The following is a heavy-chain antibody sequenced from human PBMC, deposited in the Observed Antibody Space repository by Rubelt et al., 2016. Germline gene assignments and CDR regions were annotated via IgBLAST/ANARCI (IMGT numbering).Heavy chain of an antibody. V-gene: IGHV3-64*04. D-gene: IGHD3-22*01. J-gene: IGHJ4*02. CDR3: ARGGYYDSSGYYSFDY. CDR2: ISSNGGST. CDR1: FTFSSYA. Sequence: FTFSSYAMHWVRQAPGKGLEYVSAISSNGGSTYYADSVKGRFTISRDNSKNTLYLQMNSLRAEDTAVYYCARGGYYDSSGYYSFDYWGQGTLVTVSS.